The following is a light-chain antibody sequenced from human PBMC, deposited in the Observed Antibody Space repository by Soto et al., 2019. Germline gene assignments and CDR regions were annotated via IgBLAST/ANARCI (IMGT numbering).Light chain of an antibody. CDR2: DVS. Sequence: QSVLTQPASVSGSPGPSITISCTGTSSDVGGYNYVSRYQQHPGKAPKLMIYDVSNRPSGVSNRFSGSKSGNTASLTISGLQAEDEADYYCSSYTSSSTRVFGTGTKVTVL. CDR3: SSYTSSSTRV. J-gene: IGLJ1*01. CDR1: SSDVGGYNY. V-gene: IGLV2-14*01.